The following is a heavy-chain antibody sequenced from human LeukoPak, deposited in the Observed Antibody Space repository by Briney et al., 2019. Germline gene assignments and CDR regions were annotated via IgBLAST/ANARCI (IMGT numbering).Heavy chain of an antibody. D-gene: IGHD3-10*01. CDR2: IYHSGGT. J-gene: IGHJ4*02. V-gene: IGHV4-38-2*01. CDR3: ARRAADEAMIRGANPYFAY. Sequence: KPSETLSLTCGVSGYSISSGYYWGWIRQPPGKELEWIGSIYHSGGTYYNASLKSRVIISVDTSKNQFSLKLSSVTAAHTAVYYCARRAADEAMIRGANPYFAYWGQGTLVTVSS. CDR1: GYSISSGYY.